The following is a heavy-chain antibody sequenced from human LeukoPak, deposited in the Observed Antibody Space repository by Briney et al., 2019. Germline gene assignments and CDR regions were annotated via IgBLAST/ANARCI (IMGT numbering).Heavy chain of an antibody. CDR1: GFTFSSYA. CDR2: ISGSGGST. Sequence: GGSLGLSCAASGFTFSSYAMSWFRQAPGKGLEWVSAISGSGGSTYYADSVKGRFTISRDNSKNTLYLQMNGLRAEDTAVYYCAKYSSSWYYLDYWGQGTLVTVSS. CDR3: AKYSSSWYYLDY. V-gene: IGHV3-23*01. J-gene: IGHJ4*02. D-gene: IGHD6-13*01.